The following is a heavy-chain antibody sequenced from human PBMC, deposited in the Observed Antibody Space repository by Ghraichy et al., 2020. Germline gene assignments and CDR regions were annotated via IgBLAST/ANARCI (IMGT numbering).Heavy chain of an antibody. D-gene: IGHD1-1*01. CDR3: AKARYNWNDVPAHLTYYFDY. Sequence: LSLTCAASGFTFSSYAMSWVRQAPGKGLEWVSAISGSGGSTYYADSVKGRFTISRDNSKNTLYLQMNSLRAEDTAVYYCAKARYNWNDVPAHLTYYFDYWGQGTLVTVSS. V-gene: IGHV3-23*01. CDR2: ISGSGGST. J-gene: IGHJ4*02. CDR1: GFTFSSYA.